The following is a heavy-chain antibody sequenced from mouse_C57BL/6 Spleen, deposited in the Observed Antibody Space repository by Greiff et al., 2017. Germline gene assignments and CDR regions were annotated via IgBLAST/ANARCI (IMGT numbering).Heavy chain of an antibody. J-gene: IGHJ4*01. CDR3: AGVGPLYYGYGGAMDY. Sequence: VKLQQPGPELVKPGASVKLSCKASGYTFTSYWMHWVKQRPGQGLEWIGNINPSNGGTNYNEKFKSKATLTVDKSSSTAYMQLSSLTSEDSAVYECAGVGPLYYGYGGAMDYWGQGTTVTVSS. CDR1: GYTFTSYW. CDR2: INPSNGGT. V-gene: IGHV1-53*01. D-gene: IGHD2-2*01.